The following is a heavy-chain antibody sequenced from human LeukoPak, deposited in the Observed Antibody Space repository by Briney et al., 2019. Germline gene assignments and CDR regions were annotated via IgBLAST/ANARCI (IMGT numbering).Heavy chain of an antibody. CDR3: ATQGGY. CDR2: IWYDGSND. Sequence: PGGSLRLSCAASGFIFRSYGMHWVRQASGKGLEWVAVIWYDGSNDNYADSVKGRFTISRDNSKNTLYLQMNSLRAEDTAVYYCATQGGYWGQGTLVTVSS. D-gene: IGHD3-16*01. V-gene: IGHV3-33*01. CDR1: GFIFRSYG. J-gene: IGHJ4*02.